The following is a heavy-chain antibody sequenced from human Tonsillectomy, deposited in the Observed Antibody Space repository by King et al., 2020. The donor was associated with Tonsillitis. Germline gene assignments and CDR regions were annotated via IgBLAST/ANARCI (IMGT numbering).Heavy chain of an antibody. Sequence: VQLVESGGGLVTPGGCLRLSCAASGFTFSTYSMNWVRQAPGKGLEWVSSISSGGDYIYYADSLKGRLTISSDNASNSLYLQMNSLRAEDTAVYYCAREDSEDFDYWGQGTLVTVSS. CDR2: ISSGGDYI. CDR3: AREDSEDFDY. J-gene: IGHJ4*02. V-gene: IGHV3-21*01. D-gene: IGHD1-26*01. CDR1: GFTFSTYS.